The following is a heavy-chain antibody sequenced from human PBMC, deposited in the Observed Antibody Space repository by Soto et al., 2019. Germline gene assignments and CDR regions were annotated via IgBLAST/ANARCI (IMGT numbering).Heavy chain of an antibody. J-gene: IGHJ3*02. CDR1: GFTFSSYT. CDR3: ARDDSFAFDI. D-gene: IGHD2-21*01. V-gene: IGHV3-23*01. Sequence: GGSLRLSCAASGFTFSSYTMTWVRQAPGKGLEWVSAINGGGGSTYYADSVKGRFTISRDNSKDTLYLQMNSLRADDTAVYYCARDDSFAFDIWGQGTMVTVSS. CDR2: INGGGGST.